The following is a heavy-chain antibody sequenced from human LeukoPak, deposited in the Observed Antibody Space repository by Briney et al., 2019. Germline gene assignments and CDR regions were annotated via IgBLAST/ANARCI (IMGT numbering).Heavy chain of an antibody. Sequence: PSETLSLTCTVSGGSISSYYWSWIRQPPGKGLEWIGYIYYSGSTNYNPSLKSRVTISVDTSKNQFSLKLSSVTAADTAVYYCARGGNIVVVPAANAAFDIWGQGTMVTVSS. CDR1: GGSISSYY. D-gene: IGHD2-2*01. V-gene: IGHV4-59*01. CDR2: IYYSGST. J-gene: IGHJ3*02. CDR3: ARGGNIVVVPAANAAFDI.